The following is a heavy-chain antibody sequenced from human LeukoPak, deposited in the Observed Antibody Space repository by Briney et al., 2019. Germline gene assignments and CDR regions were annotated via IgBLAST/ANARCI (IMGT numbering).Heavy chain of an antibody. J-gene: IGHJ4*02. Sequence: GGSPRLSCVDSGFTFTNAWMSWVRQAPGKGLEWIGRIKSKTDGETTNYAEPVRGRFTISRDDSKSAVYLQMNSLKIEDTAVYYCTTDLGTYYHGSQRLIPIDYWGQGTLVTVSS. CDR3: TTDLGTYYHGSQRLIPIDY. CDR2: IKSKTDGETT. D-gene: IGHD3-10*01. V-gene: IGHV3-15*01. CDR1: GFTFTNAW.